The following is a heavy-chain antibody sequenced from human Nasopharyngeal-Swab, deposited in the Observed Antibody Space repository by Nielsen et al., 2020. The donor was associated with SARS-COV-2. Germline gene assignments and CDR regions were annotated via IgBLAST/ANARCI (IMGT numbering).Heavy chain of an antibody. J-gene: IGHJ4*02. CDR1: GYTFTDYY. CDR2: INSPSGDT. Sequence: ASAMVSCNASGYTFTDYYMLSLRQAPRQGLEWMVRINSPSGDTTYEQKFQARVTVTRDKSINTAYMDLSSLRSDDTAMYYCARDDGDVPGITGSGPPGGYWGQGTLVTVSS. V-gene: IGHV1-2*06. CDR3: ARDDGDVPGITGSGPPGGY. D-gene: IGHD6-13*01.